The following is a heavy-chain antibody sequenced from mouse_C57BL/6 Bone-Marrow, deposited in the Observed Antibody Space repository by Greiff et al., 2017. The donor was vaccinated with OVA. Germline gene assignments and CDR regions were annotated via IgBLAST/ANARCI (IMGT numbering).Heavy chain of an antibody. Sequence: QVQLQQSGAELARPGASVKLSCKASGYTFTSYGISWVKQRTGQGLEWIGEIYPRSGNTYYNEKFKGKATLTADKSSSTAYMELRSLTSEDSAVYFRERGTTVVATDFDVWGTGTTVTVSS. V-gene: IGHV1-81*01. CDR3: ERGTTVVATDFDV. D-gene: IGHD1-1*01. J-gene: IGHJ1*03. CDR1: GYTFTSYG. CDR2: IYPRSGNT.